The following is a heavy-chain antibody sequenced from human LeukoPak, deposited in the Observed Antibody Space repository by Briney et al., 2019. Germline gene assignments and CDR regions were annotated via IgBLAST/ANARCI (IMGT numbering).Heavy chain of an antibody. J-gene: IGHJ4*02. CDR1: GYTFTSYY. CDR2: INPSGGST. CDR3: AKGSGWSVRVGWDY. D-gene: IGHD6-19*01. Sequence: GASVEVSCKAYGYTFTSYYMHWVRQAPGQGLEWMGIINPSGGSTSYAQKFQGRVTMTRDMFTSTVYMELSSLRSEDTAVYYCAKGSGWSVRVGWDYWGQGTLVTVSS. V-gene: IGHV1-46*01.